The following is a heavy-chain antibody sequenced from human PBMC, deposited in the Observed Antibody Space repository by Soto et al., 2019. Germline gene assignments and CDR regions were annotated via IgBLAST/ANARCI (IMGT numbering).Heavy chain of an antibody. V-gene: IGHV1-2*04. Sequence: ASVKVSCKASGYTFIGYYIHWVRQAPGQGLEWMGWINPNSGGAKYSQKFQAWVTMTSDTSISTAYMELSRLKSDDTAVYYCARSGGGYDLGDYWGKGTLVTVSS. CDR3: ARSGGGYDLGDY. CDR1: GYTFIGYY. CDR2: INPNSGGA. D-gene: IGHD5-12*01. J-gene: IGHJ4*02.